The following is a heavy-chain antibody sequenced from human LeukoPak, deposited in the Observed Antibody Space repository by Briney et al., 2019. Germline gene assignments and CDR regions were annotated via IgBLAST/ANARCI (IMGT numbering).Heavy chain of an antibody. CDR2: ISYSGST. CDR1: GDSISSSSYY. Sequence: SETLSLTCTVSGDSISSSSYYWGWIRQPPGKGLEWIGSISYSGSTYYNPSLKSRVTISVDTSKNQFSLKLSSVTAADTAVYYCARDKGPYWYFDLWGRGTLVTVSS. J-gene: IGHJ2*01. CDR3: ARDKGPYWYFDL. V-gene: IGHV4-39*07.